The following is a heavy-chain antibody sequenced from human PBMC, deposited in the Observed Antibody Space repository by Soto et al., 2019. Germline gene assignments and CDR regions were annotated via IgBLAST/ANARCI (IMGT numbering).Heavy chain of an antibody. V-gene: IGHV3-21*01. J-gene: IGHJ6*02. CDR2: ISSSSSYI. Sequence: GGSLRLSCAASGFTFSSYGMSWVRQAPGKGLEWVSSISSSSSYIYYADSVKGRFTISRDNAKNSLYLQMNGLRAEDTAVYYCARDQLLSYDFWSGYYKDPYYYYYGMDVWGQGTTVTVSS. D-gene: IGHD3-3*01. CDR1: GFTFSSYG. CDR3: ARDQLLSYDFWSGYYKDPYYYYYGMDV.